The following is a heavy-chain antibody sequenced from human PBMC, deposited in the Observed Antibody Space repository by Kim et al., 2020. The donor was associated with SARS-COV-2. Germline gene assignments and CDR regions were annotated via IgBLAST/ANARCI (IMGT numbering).Heavy chain of an antibody. CDR3: ARMARGYSSVWLNTLFDE. CDR2: VYYSWNT. Sequence: SETLSLTCTVSGGSISSNTYYWVWVRQPPGKGLEWIGTVYYSWNTDYNLSLTSRVTLSVDMSKNHLSLKLSSVTAADSAMYYCARMARGYSSVWLNTLFDEWGDGSLGSVSS. CDR1: GGSISSNTYY. J-gene: IGHJ4*01. D-gene: IGHD6-19*01. V-gene: IGHV4-39*01.